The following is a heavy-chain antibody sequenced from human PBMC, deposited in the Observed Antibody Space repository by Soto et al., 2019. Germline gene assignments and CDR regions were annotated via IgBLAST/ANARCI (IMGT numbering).Heavy chain of an antibody. D-gene: IGHD2-2*01. Sequence: PSETLSLTCAVYGGSFSGYYWSWIRQPPGKGLEWIGEINHSGSTNYNPSLKSRVTISVDTSKNQFSLKLSSVTAADTAVYYCARRIVVVPAAVDYWGQGTLVTVSS. CDR2: INHSGST. J-gene: IGHJ4*02. CDR1: GGSFSGYY. V-gene: IGHV4-34*01. CDR3: ARRIVVVPAAVDY.